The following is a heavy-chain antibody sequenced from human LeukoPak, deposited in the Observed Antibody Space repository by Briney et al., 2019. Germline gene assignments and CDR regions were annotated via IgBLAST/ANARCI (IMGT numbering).Heavy chain of an antibody. V-gene: IGHV4-4*02. CDR1: GGSISSSNW. D-gene: IGHD3-10*01. J-gene: IGHJ4*02. CDR3: AREGGRLGYYGSGSYYIY. CDR2: IYHSGST. Sequence: SGTLSLTCAVSGGSISSSNWWSWVRQPPGKGLEWIGEIYHSGSTNYNPSLKSRVTISVDKSKNQFSLKLSSVTAADTAVYYCAREGGRLGYYGSGSYYIYWGRGTLVTVSS.